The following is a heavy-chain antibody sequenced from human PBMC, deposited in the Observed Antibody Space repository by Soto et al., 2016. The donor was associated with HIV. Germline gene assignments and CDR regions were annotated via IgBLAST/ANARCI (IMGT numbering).Heavy chain of an antibody. V-gene: IGHV3-74*01. CDR3: ARGNILTGYYRNEYNWFDP. Sequence: EVQLVESGGGLVQPGGSLRLSCAASRFTFSSYWMHWVRQAPGKGLVWVSRINSDGSSTTYADSVKGRFTISRDNVKNTLYLQMNSLRADDTAVYYCARGNILTGYYRNEYNWFDPGAREPWSPSPQ. D-gene: IGHD3-9*01. CDR2: INSDGSST. CDR1: RFTFSSYW. J-gene: IGHJ5*02.